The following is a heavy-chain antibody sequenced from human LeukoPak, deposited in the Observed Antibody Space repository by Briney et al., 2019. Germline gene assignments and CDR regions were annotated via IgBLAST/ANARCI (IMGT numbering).Heavy chain of an antibody. J-gene: IGHJ5*02. D-gene: IGHD3-22*01. CDR1: GGSISSSSYS. CDR2: VYTSGST. V-gene: IGHV4-61*02. CDR3: AREKIGYYDGSGRGWFDP. Sequence: SETLSLTCTVSGGSISSSSYSWSWIRQPAGKGLEWIGRVYTSGSTNYNPSLKSRVTISVDTSKKQFSLKLSSVTAADTAVYYCAREKIGYYDGSGRGWFDPWAQGTLVTVSS.